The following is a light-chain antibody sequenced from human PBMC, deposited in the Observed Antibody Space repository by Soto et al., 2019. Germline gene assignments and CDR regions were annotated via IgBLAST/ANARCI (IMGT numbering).Light chain of an antibody. Sequence: DIQMTQSPSSLSASVGDSVTITCRASQSISSYLNWYQQKLGKAPKLLFYAASSLQSWAPSRCRGSGAATDFTLTISRLHPDDFATHDCQQSYSTLGWTFGQGTTVDSK. J-gene: IGKJ1*01. CDR1: QSISSY. CDR2: AAS. V-gene: IGKV1-39*01. CDR3: QQSYSTLGWT.